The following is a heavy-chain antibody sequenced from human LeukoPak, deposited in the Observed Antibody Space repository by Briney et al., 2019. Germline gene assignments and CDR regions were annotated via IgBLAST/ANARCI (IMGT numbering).Heavy chain of an antibody. CDR1: GYRFTTYW. J-gene: IGHJ4*02. CDR2: IYPGDSDT. D-gene: IGHD6-19*01. CDR3: ARHDSSGWSDY. Sequence: GESLKISCKGSGYRFTTYWIGWGRQLPGKGLEWMGIIYPGDSDTRYSPSFQGQVTISADKSISTAYLQWSSLKTSDTAMYYCARHDSSGWSDYWGQGTLVTVSS. V-gene: IGHV5-51*01.